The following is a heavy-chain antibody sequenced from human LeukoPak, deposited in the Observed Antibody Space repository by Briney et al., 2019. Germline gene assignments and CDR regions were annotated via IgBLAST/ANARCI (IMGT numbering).Heavy chain of an antibody. CDR1: GFTFSSYE. CDR3: ARLQPRIKWFDP. Sequence: GGSLRLSCAASGFTFSSYEMNWVRQAPGKGLEWVSYISSSGSTIYYADSVKGRFTISRDNAKNSLYLQMNSLRAEDTAVYYCARLQPRIKWFDPWGQGTLVTVSS. V-gene: IGHV3-48*03. J-gene: IGHJ5*02. CDR2: ISSSGSTI. D-gene: IGHD1-14*01.